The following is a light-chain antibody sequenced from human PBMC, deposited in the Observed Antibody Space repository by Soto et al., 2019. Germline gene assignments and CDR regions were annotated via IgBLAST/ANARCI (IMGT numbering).Light chain of an antibody. V-gene: IGLV2-14*01. J-gene: IGLJ1*01. CDR2: DVS. CDR1: SSDVGGYNY. Sequence: QPVLTQPASVSGSPGQSITISCTGTSSDVGGYNYVSWYQQHPGKAPKLMIYDVSNRPSGVSNRFSGSKSGNTASLTISGLQAEDEADYYCSSYTSSSTLEPEVFGTGTKLTVL. CDR3: SSYTSSSTLEPEV.